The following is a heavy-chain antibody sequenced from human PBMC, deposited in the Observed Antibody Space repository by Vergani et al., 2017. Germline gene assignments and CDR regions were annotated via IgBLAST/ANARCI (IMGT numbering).Heavy chain of an antibody. D-gene: IGHD2-2*01. CDR2: ISSSSSYI. CDR1: GFTFSSYS. Sequence: EVQLVESGGGLVKPGGSLRLSCAASGFTFSSYSMNWVRQAPGKGLEWVSSISSSSSYIYYADSVKGRFTISRDNAKNSLYLQMNSLRAEDTAVYYCARDPVVVPAAIADYWGQGTLVTVSS. CDR3: ARDPVVVPAAIADY. V-gene: IGHV3-21*01. J-gene: IGHJ4*02.